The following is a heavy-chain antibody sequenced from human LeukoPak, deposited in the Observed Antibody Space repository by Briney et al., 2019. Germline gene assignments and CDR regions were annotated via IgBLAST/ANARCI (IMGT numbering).Heavy chain of an antibody. J-gene: IGHJ4*02. D-gene: IGHD3-16*02. Sequence: SETLSLTCAVSGGSISSSNWWSWVRQPPGKGLEWIGEIYHGGSTNYNPSLKSRVTISVDKSKNQFSLRLSSVTAADTAVYYCARSDYDYVWGSYRRSDYYFDYWGQGTLVTVSS. CDR1: GGSISSSNW. V-gene: IGHV4-4*02. CDR2: IYHGGST. CDR3: ARSDYDYVWGSYRRSDYYFDY.